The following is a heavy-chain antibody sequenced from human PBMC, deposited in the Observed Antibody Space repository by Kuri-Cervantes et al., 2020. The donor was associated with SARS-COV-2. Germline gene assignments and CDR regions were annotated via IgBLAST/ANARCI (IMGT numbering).Heavy chain of an antibody. Sequence: SVNVSCKSSVGTFSSYAISWVRQAPGQGLEWMGGLIHIFGKSNYAQKFQGRVTITADESTSTAYMELSSLRSEDTAVYYCGRFGSQEDGYNSGNYWGQGTLVTVSS. CDR1: VGTFSSYA. J-gene: IGHJ4*02. V-gene: IGHV1-69*13. CDR3: GRFGSQEDGYNSGNY. CDR2: LIHIFGKS. D-gene: IGHD5-24*01.